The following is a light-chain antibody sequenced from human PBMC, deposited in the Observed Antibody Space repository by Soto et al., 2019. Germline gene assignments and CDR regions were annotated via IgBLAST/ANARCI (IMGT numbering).Light chain of an antibody. V-gene: IGLV2-14*01. CDR1: SSDVGGYNY. CDR2: DVS. J-gene: IGLJ1*01. Sequence: QSALTQPASVSGSPGQSITISCTGTSSDVGGYNYVSWYQQHPGKAPKLMIYDVSNRPSGVSNRFSGSKSGNTASLTISGLQAEDEADSYCSSYTGSSTLYVFGTGTKFTVL. CDR3: SSYTGSSTLYV.